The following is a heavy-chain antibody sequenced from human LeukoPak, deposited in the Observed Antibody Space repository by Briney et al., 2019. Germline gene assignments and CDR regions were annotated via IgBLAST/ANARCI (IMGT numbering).Heavy chain of an antibody. V-gene: IGHV3-23*01. CDR3: AKRGVVIRGILVIGYHQEAYHYDY. Sequence: PGGSLRLSCVVSGISLSNYAMSWVRQAPGKGLEWVSYISERGGSTTYADSVKGRFTISRDNSLNKLYLQMSSLRAEDTAVYFCAKRGVVIRGILVIGYHQEAYHYDYWGQGVLVTVSS. CDR2: ISERGGST. J-gene: IGHJ4*02. CDR1: GISLSNYA. D-gene: IGHD3-10*01.